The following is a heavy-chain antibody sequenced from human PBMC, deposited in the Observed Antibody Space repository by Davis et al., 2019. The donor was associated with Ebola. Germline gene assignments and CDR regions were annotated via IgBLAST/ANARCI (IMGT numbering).Heavy chain of an antibody. CDR1: DGPFSGYY. J-gene: IGHJ4*02. CDR2: VNHRGST. CDR3: ARNDVVVTGIFDS. Sequence: PSETLSLTSAVYDGPFSGYYWTWIRQSPGKGLEWIGEVNHRGSTNYNPSLKSRVTMSVDTSRKQFSLNLRSVTAADTAVFYCARNDVVVTGIFDSWGQGTLVTVSS. V-gene: IGHV4-34*01. D-gene: IGHD2-21*02.